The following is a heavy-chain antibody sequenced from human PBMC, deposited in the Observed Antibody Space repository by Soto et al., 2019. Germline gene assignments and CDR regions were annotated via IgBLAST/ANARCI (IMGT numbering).Heavy chain of an antibody. CDR2: IIPIFGTA. CDR1: GGTFSSYA. Sequence: QVQLVQSGAEVKKPGSSVKVSCRASGGTFSSYAISWVRQAPGQGLEWMGGIIPIFGTANYAQKFQGRVTITADESTTTAYMELSSLRSEDTAVYYCARTIATVVTWRYYFDYWGQGTLVTVSS. V-gene: IGHV1-69*01. CDR3: ARTIATVVTWRYYFDY. J-gene: IGHJ4*02. D-gene: IGHD4-17*01.